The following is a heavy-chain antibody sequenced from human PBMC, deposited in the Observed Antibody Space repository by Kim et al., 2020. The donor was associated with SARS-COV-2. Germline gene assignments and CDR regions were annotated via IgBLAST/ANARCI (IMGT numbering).Heavy chain of an antibody. D-gene: IGHD6-13*01. CDR3: AILSAAANGVFDI. CDR1: GFTFSSYW. Sequence: GGSLRLSCAASGFTFSSYWMYWVRQAPGKGPVWVSNINNDGSTTSYADSVKGRFTTSRENAKNTLFLQMISLRAEDTAVYYCAILSAAANGVFDIWGQGT. V-gene: IGHV3-74*01. J-gene: IGHJ3*02. CDR2: INNDGSTT.